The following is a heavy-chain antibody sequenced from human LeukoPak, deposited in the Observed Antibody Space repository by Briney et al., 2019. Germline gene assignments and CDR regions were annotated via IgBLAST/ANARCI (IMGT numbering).Heavy chain of an antibody. J-gene: IGHJ4*02. CDR1: GFTFSSYW. CDR3: ARGLYYDILTGYYNPIDY. V-gene: IGHV3-74*01. D-gene: IGHD3-9*01. Sequence: GGSLRLSCAASGFTFSSYWMHWVRQAPGKGLVWVSRINSDGSSTSYADSVKGRFTISRDNAKNTLYLQMNSLRAEDTAVYYCARGLYYDILTGYYNPIDYWGQGTLVTVSS. CDR2: INSDGSST.